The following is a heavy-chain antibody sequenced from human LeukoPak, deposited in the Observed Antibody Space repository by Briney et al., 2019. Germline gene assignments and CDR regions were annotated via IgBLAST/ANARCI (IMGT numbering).Heavy chain of an antibody. V-gene: IGHV4-39*01. CDR3: ARTLQPRETFGGVIST. Sequence: PSETLSLTCTVSGGSISSSSYYWVWIRQPPGQGLEGIGSIYDSGSTYYNPSLRSRVTISVDTSKNQFSLKLSSVTAADPPVYYCARTLQPRETFGGVISTWGQGTLVTVSS. J-gene: IGHJ5*02. D-gene: IGHD3-16*01. CDR1: GGSISSSSYY. CDR2: IYDSGST.